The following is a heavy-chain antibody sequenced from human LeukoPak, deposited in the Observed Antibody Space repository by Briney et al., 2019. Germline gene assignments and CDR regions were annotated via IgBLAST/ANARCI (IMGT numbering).Heavy chain of an antibody. CDR2: IYYSGST. V-gene: IGHV4-59*13. J-gene: IGHJ6*03. CDR3: ARALGGFAPWYYYMDV. D-gene: IGHD2-15*01. CDR1: GGSISSYY. Sequence: SEPLSLTCTVSGGSISSYYWSWLRQPPGKGVEWFGYIYYSGSTDYNPSLKSRVTISVDTSKNQFSLKLSSVTAADTAVYYCARALGGFAPWYYYMDVWGKGTTVTVSS.